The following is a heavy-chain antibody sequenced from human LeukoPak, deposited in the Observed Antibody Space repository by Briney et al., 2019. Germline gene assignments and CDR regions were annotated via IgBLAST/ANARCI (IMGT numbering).Heavy chain of an antibody. CDR3: ARDNLAGGGDFQY. Sequence: GASVKVSCKASGYTFTSYGISWVRQAPGQSLEWMGWISVYNGNVNYAQNVQGTVTMTADTSTSIAYLEVRSLRSDDTATYYCARDNLAGGGDFQYWGQGTLVTVSS. CDR1: GYTFTSYG. D-gene: IGHD6-13*01. V-gene: IGHV1-18*01. CDR2: ISVYNGNV. J-gene: IGHJ1*01.